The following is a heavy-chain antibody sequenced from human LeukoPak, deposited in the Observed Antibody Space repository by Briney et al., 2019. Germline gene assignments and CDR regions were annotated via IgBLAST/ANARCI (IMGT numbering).Heavy chain of an antibody. D-gene: IGHD5-18*01. J-gene: IGHJ4*02. V-gene: IGHV4-61*02. CDR3: ARVDTAMVLFDY. Sequence: SQTLSLTCTVSGGSISSGSYYWSWIRQPAGKGLEWIGRIYTSGSTNYNPSLKSRVTISVDTSKNQFSLKLSSVTAADTAVYYCARVDTAMVLFDYWGQGTLVTVSS. CDR1: GGSISSGSYY. CDR2: IYTSGST.